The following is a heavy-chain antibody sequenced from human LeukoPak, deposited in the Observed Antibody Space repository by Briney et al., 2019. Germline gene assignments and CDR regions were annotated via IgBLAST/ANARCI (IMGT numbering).Heavy chain of an antibody. Sequence: GRSLRLSCAASGFTFSSYGMHWVRQAPGKGLEWVAVISYDGSNKYYADSVKGRFTISRDNSKNTLYLQMNSLRAEDTAVYYRAKDLYGSGSYYYGMDVWGQGTTVTVSS. CDR1: GFTFSSYG. J-gene: IGHJ6*02. D-gene: IGHD3-10*01. CDR3: AKDLYGSGSYYYGMDV. CDR2: ISYDGSNK. V-gene: IGHV3-30*18.